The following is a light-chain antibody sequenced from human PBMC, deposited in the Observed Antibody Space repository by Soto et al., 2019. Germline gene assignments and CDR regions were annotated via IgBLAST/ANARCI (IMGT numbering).Light chain of an antibody. CDR2: SDV. Sequence: QSVLTQPPSASGTPGQRVTISCSGGSSNIGSNPVSWYQQLPRTAPKLLIYSDVQRPSGVPDRFSGSKSGTSASLAISGLQSEDEADYYCGTWDSSLSAYYVFGTGTKLTVL. J-gene: IGLJ1*01. V-gene: IGLV1-44*01. CDR3: GTWDSSLSAYYV. CDR1: SSNIGSNP.